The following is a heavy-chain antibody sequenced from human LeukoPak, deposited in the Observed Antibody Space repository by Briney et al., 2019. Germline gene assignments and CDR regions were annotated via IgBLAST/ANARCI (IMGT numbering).Heavy chain of an antibody. J-gene: IGHJ4*02. V-gene: IGHV3-53*01. Sequence: GGSLRLSCAASGFTVSNNYMSWVRQAPGKGLEWVSVIYSGGNTYYADSVKGRFTISRDDSKNTVYLQMNSLRAEDTALYYCAYLGLSSDWNDVPGPQIDYWGQGTLVTVPS. D-gene: IGHD1-1*01. CDR2: IYSGGNT. CDR1: GFTVSNNY. CDR3: AYLGLSSDWNDVPGPQIDY.